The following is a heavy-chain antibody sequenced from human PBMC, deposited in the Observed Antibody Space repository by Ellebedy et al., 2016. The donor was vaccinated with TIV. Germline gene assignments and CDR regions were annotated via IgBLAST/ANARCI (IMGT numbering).Heavy chain of an antibody. CDR1: GFTFSNYA. J-gene: IGHJ6*02. D-gene: IGHD3-9*01. Sequence: GGSLRLSCAASGFTFSNYAMSWVRRSPGKGLDWVSLISGSGEYTYYADSVKGRLTISRDHSMDTLYLQMNSLGVGDTAVYYCAELGFDILTGSGGMDVWGQGTTVTVSS. CDR2: ISGSGEYT. V-gene: IGHV3-23*01. CDR3: AELGFDILTGSGGMDV.